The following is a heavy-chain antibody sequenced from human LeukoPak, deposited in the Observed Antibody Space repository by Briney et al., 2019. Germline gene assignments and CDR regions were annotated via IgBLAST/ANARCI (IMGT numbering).Heavy chain of an antibody. J-gene: IGHJ5*02. D-gene: IGHD6-19*01. CDR1: GFTFSIYT. CDR3: ARDPSSGWYLKGWFDP. V-gene: IGHV3-21*01. Sequence: GGSLRLSCAASGFTFSIYTMNWVRQAPGKGLEWVSSISTSSSYIYYADSVKGRFTISRDNAKNSLYLQMNSLRAEDTAVYYCARDPSSGWYLKGWFDPWGQGTLVTVSS. CDR2: ISTSSSYI.